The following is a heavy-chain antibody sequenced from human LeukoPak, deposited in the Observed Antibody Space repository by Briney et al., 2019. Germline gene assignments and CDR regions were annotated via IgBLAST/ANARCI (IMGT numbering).Heavy chain of an antibody. CDR2: ISIKGDRT. J-gene: IGHJ4*02. CDR1: GFTFNNYT. V-gene: IGHV3-23*01. D-gene: IGHD4-23*01. CDR3: AKKGTVVTPGLYFDY. Sequence: GGSLRLSCAASGFTFNNYTMSWVRQAPGKGLEWVSTISIKGDRTYYVDSVKGRFTISRDNSNSTLFLHMNSLGAEDTAIYYCAKKGTVVTPGLYFDYWGQGILVTVSS.